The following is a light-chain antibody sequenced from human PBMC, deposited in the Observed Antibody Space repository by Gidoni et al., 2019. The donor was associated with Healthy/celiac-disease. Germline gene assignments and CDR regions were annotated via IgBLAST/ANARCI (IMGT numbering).Light chain of an antibody. J-gene: IGKJ1*01. CDR2: AAS. CDR1: QSISSY. CDR3: QQSYSTSWT. Sequence: DIQMTQSPSSRSASGGDRVTITCRASQSISSYLNWYQQKPGKAPKLLIYAASSLQSGVPSRFRGSGSGTDFTLTISSLQPEDFATYYCQQSYSTSWTFGPXTKVEIK. V-gene: IGKV1-39*01.